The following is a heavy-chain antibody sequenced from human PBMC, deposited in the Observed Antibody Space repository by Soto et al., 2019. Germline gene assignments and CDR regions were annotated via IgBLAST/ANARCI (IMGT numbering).Heavy chain of an antibody. Sequence: EVQLVESGGGLVKPGGSLRLSCAASGFTFSSYSMNWVRQAPGKGLEWVSSISRSSSYIYYADSVKGRFTISRDNAKNSLYLQMNSLRAEDTAVYYCTTSTVAAVYFQHWGQGTLVTVSS. J-gene: IGHJ1*01. D-gene: IGHD2-15*01. CDR2: ISRSSSYI. CDR1: GFTFSSYS. CDR3: TTSTVAAVYFQH. V-gene: IGHV3-21*01.